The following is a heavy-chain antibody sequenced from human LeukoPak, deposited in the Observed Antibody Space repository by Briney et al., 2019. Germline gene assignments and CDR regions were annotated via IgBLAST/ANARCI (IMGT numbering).Heavy chain of an antibody. D-gene: IGHD6-13*01. Sequence: SETLSLTCAVYGGSFSGYYWSWIRQPPGKGLEWIGEINHSGSTNYNPSLKSRVTISVDTSKNQFSLKLSSVTAADTAVYYCAKDRHEGSSWRAEYFQHWGQGTLVTVSS. CDR3: AKDRHEGSSWRAEYFQH. CDR1: GGSFSGYY. CDR2: INHSGST. V-gene: IGHV4-34*01. J-gene: IGHJ1*01.